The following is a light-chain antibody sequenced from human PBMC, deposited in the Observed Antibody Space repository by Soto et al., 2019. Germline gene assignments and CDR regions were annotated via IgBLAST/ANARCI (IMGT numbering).Light chain of an antibody. CDR3: SSYTSSSTYV. J-gene: IGLJ1*01. Sequence: QSALTQPASMSGSLGQSITISCTGTSSDVGGFNYVSWYQQHPGKAPKLMIYEVSNRPSGVSNRFSGSKSGNTASLTISGLQAEDEADYYCSSYTSSSTYVFGSGTKVTVL. CDR1: SSDVGGFNY. V-gene: IGLV2-14*01. CDR2: EVS.